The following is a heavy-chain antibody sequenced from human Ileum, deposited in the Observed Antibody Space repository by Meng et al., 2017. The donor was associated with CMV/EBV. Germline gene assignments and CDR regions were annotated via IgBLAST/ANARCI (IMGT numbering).Heavy chain of an antibody. V-gene: IGHV3-48*03. CDR2: ISTSGYPV. D-gene: IGHD6-19*01. CDR1: GFMFSNYE. Sequence: GESLKISCDASGFMFSNYEMNWVRQAPGKGLEWVSYISTSGYPVSYGDSVKGRFTISRDNAKNSLFLQMNSLRADDTAVYYCARDRGTAVGEDGMDVWGQGTTVTVSS. CDR3: ARDRGTAVGEDGMDV. J-gene: IGHJ6*02.